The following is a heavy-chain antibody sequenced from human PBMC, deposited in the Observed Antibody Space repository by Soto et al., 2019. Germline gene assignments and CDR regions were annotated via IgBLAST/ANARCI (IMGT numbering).Heavy chain of an antibody. J-gene: IGHJ6*02. CDR2: ISSYSVKA. CDR1: GYTFTSHG. D-gene: IGHD3-16*01. CDR3: ARNTFSHYYGLDV. V-gene: IGHV1-18*01. Sequence: GASVKVSCKASGYTFTSHGITWVRQAPGQGLEWMGWISSYSVKASNAQKFEGRLTMTTDTSTTTAYMELRSLRSDDTAVYYCARNTFSHYYGLDVWGQGTSVTVS.